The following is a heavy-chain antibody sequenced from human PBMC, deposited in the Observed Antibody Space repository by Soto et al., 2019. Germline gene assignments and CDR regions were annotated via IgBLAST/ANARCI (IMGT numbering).Heavy chain of an antibody. CDR1: RVSMSDYF. CDR2: IYYSGST. J-gene: IGHJ4*02. V-gene: IGHV4-59*01. CDR3: ARSDGRY. Sequence: SETLSLTCTVSRVSMSDYFWSWIRQPPGKGLEWIGYIYYSGSTNYNPSLKSRVTISVDTSKNQFSLKLSSVTAADTAVYYCARSDGRYWGQGTLVTVSS.